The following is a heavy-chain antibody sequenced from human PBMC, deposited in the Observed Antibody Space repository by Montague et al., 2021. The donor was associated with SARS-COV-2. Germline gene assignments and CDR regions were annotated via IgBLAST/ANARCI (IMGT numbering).Heavy chain of an antibody. CDR2: INYSGST. V-gene: IGHV4-59*01. CDR3: ASAPIYRSSWYAYFDY. D-gene: IGHD6-13*01. Sequence: SETLSLTCTVSGDSMTNYYWSWIRQPPGKGLEWVGYINYSGSTHYNPSLQSRVTLSRDTSKDQFSLRLTSVTAADTAMYFCASAPIYRSSWYAYFDYWGQGTLVTVSS. J-gene: IGHJ4*02. CDR1: GDSMTNYY.